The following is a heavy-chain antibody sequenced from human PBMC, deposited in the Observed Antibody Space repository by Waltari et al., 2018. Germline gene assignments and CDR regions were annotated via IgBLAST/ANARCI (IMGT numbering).Heavy chain of an antibody. CDR1: GFTFSSYA. V-gene: IGHV3-23*01. D-gene: IGHD3-22*01. Sequence: EVQLLESGGGLVQPGGSLRLSCAASGFTFSSYAMSWVRQAPGQGLEWVSAISGSGGSTYYADSVKGRFTISRDNSKNTLYLQMNSLRAEDTAVYYCAKGDYYDSSGYYFWGTSDYWGQGTLVTVSS. CDR2: ISGSGGST. J-gene: IGHJ4*02. CDR3: AKGDYYDSSGYYFWGTSDY.